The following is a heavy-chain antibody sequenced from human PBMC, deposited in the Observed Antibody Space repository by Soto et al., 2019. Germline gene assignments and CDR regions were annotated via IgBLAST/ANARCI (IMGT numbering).Heavy chain of an antibody. J-gene: IGHJ4*02. Sequence: PGGSLRLSCAASGFPFSSYSMNWVRQAPGKGLEWVSSISSSSSYIYYADSVKGRFTISRDNAKNSLYLQMNSLRAEDTAVYYCARDPPGEWRWDYWGQGTLVTVSS. V-gene: IGHV3-21*01. CDR1: GFPFSSYS. CDR3: ARDPPGEWRWDY. CDR2: ISSSSSYI. D-gene: IGHD3-10*01.